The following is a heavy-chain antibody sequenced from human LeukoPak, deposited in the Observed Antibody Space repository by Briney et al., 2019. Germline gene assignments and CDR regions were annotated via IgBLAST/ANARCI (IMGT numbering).Heavy chain of an antibody. CDR3: ATGGRSGWYFDY. CDR2: FDPEDGET. J-gene: IGHJ4*02. V-gene: IGHV1-24*01. CDR1: GYTLTELS. D-gene: IGHD6-19*01. Sequence: ASVKVSCKVSGYTLTELSMHWVRQAPGKGLEWMGGFDPEDGETIYAQKFQGRVTMTEDTSTDTAYTELSSLRSEDTAVYYCATGGRSGWYFDYWGQGTLVTVSS.